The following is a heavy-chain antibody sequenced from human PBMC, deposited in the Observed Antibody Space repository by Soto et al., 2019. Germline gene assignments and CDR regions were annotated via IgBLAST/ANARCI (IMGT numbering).Heavy chain of an antibody. Sequence: PSETLSLTCAVYGGSFSGYYWSWIRQPPGKGLEWIGEINHSGSTNYNPSLKSRVTISVDTSKNQFSLKVSSVSAADTAVYYCARAPAWLRPFNYFEYWGQGTVVTVSS. CDR1: GGSFSGYY. CDR3: ARAPAWLRPFNYFEY. J-gene: IGHJ4*02. D-gene: IGHD5-12*01. V-gene: IGHV4-34*01. CDR2: INHSGST.